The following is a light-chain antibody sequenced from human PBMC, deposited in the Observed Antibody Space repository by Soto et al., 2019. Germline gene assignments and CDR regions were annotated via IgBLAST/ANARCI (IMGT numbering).Light chain of an antibody. V-gene: IGKV1-5*01. J-gene: IGKJ5*01. CDR1: QTISSW. CDR2: DAS. CDR3: QKYHTSSIN. Sequence: DIQMTHSPSTLSASVLYIVTITFRSSQTISSWLAWYQQKPGKAPNLQIYDASTLERGVPSRFSGTGSGTEFTLTIDRLQPDDFATYYCQKYHTSSINFGQGTRLEIK.